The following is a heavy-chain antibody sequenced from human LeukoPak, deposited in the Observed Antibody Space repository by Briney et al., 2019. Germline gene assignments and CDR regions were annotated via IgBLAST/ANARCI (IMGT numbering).Heavy chain of an antibody. D-gene: IGHD2-2*01. V-gene: IGHV3-9*01. Sequence: PGGSLRLSCAASGFTFDDYAMHWVRQAPGKGLEWVSGISWYSGSISYADSVKGRFTISRDNAKNSLYLQMNSLRAEDTALYYCAKDIGYQLYYMDVWGKGTTVTASS. J-gene: IGHJ6*03. CDR1: GFTFDDYA. CDR3: AKDIGYQLYYMDV. CDR2: ISWYSGSI.